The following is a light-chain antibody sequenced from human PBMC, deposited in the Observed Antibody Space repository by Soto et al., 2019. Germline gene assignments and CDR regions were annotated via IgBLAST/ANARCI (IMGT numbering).Light chain of an antibody. J-gene: IGKJ4*01. CDR1: QSVGSY. CDR3: QQRSNWPLT. CDR2: DAF. V-gene: IGKV3-11*01. Sequence: EIVLTQSPATLSLSPGEIATLSCRASQSVGSYLALYQQKPGQAPRLLIYDAFSRATGIPARFIGSGSGTDFTLTISSLEPEDFAVYYCQQRSNWPLTFGGRTKVEIK.